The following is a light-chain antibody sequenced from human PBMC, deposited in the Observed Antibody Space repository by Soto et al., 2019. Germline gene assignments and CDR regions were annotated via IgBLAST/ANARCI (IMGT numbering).Light chain of an antibody. CDR3: HQYGSSLGT. CDR2: DAV. Sequence: EIVLTQSPGTLSLSPGEGATLSCRASQSVTGTNLAWYQQRPGQAPRLLIYDAVRRATGIPDRFSGSGSGTDFTLTINRLEPEDFAVYYCHQYGSSLGTFGQGTKVEI. CDR1: QSVTGTN. J-gene: IGKJ2*01. V-gene: IGKV3-20*01.